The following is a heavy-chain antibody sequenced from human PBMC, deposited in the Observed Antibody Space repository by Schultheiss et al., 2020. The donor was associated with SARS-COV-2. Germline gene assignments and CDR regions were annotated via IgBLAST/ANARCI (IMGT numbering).Heavy chain of an antibody. D-gene: IGHD3-16*01. CDR2: IKCDGSEK. V-gene: IGHV3-52*01. J-gene: IGHJ4*02. CDR3: ARDMIQVWPRRTFDY. CDR1: GFTFSSSW. Sequence: GGSLRLSCAASGFTFSSSWMHWVCQAPEKGLEWVADIKCDGSEKYYVDSVKGRFTISRDNAKNSLYLQMNSLRAEDTAVYYCARDMIQVWPRRTFDYWGQGTLVTVSS.